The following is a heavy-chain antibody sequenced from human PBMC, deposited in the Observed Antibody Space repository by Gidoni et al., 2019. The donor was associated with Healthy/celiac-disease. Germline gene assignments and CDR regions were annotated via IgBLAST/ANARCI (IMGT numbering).Heavy chain of an antibody. J-gene: IGHJ6*02. D-gene: IGHD3-3*01. V-gene: IGHV4-30-4*01. CDR2: IYYSGSA. Sequence: QVQLQESGPGLVKPSQTLSLTCTVSGGSINSGDYYWSWVRQPPGKGLEWIGYIYYSGSADYNPSLKSRVTISLDTSKNHFSLKLSSVTAADTAVYYCARGDIAIFGVVTPSYGMDVWGQGTTVTVSS. CDR3: ARGDIAIFGVVTPSYGMDV. CDR1: GGSINSGDYY.